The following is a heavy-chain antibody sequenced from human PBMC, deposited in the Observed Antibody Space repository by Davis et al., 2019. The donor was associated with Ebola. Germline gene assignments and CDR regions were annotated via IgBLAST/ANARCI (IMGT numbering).Heavy chain of an antibody. V-gene: IGHV4-34*01. D-gene: IGHD5-18*01. CDR3: ARQGGGYIYGPYYYGMDV. J-gene: IGHJ6*02. Sequence: SETLSLTCAVYGGSFSGYYWSWIRQPPGKGLEWIGEINHSGSTNYNPSLKSRVTISVDTSKNQFSLKLSSVTAADTAVYYCARQGGGYIYGPYYYGMDVWGQGTTVTVSS. CDR1: GGSFSGYY. CDR2: INHSGST.